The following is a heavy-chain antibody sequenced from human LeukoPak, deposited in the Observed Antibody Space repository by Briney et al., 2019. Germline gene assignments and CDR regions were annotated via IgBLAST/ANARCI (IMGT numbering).Heavy chain of an antibody. CDR1: GYTLPRKD. CDR2: MNPNSGNS. D-gene: IGHD3-22*01. V-gene: IGHV1-8*03. CDR3: ARAISDSTGYYAYYFDS. Sequence: ASVKVSCQTSGYTLPRKDINWVRQATGQGLEWMGWMNPNSGNSGYAQKFQGRVTITRDNSISTAYMELNSLTSEDTAVYYCARAISDSTGYYAYYFDSWGQGTLVTVSS. J-gene: IGHJ4*02.